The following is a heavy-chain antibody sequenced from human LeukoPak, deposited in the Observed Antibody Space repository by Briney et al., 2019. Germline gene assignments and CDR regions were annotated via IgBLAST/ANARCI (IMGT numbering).Heavy chain of an antibody. CDR2: IKEDGSDK. CDR1: GFTFSSYW. V-gene: IGHV3-7*04. CDR3: ARVHWYFDF. Sequence: GGSLRLSCAASGFTFSSYWMSWVRQAPGKGLEWVAHIKEDGSDKNYVDSVKGRFTISRDNAKNSLYLQMSSLRVEDTAVYYCARVHWYFDFWGRGTLVTVSS. J-gene: IGHJ2*01.